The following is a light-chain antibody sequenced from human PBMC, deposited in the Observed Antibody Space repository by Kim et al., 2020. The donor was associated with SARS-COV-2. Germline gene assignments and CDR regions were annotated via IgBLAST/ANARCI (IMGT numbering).Light chain of an antibody. Sequence: VSPGERATLSCTASQSVSSNLAWYQQKPGQAPRLLIYGASTRATGIPARFSGSGSGTEFSLTISSLQSEDFAVYYCQQYNKWPQTFGQGTKVDIK. CDR2: GAS. CDR1: QSVSSN. J-gene: IGKJ1*01. CDR3: QQYNKWPQT. V-gene: IGKV3-15*01.